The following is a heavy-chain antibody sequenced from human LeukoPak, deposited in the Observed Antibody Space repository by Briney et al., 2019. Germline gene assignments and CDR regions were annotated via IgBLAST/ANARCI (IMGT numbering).Heavy chain of an antibody. Sequence: GASVKVSCKASGYTFTSYGISWVRQAPGQGLEWMGWISAYNGNTNYAQKLQGRVTMTTDTSTSTAYMELRSLRSDDTAVYYCARDGTWAYYYDSSGKGYFDYWGQGTLVTVSS. CDR2: ISAYNGNT. D-gene: IGHD3-22*01. CDR1: GYTFTSYG. J-gene: IGHJ4*02. V-gene: IGHV1-18*01. CDR3: ARDGTWAYYYDSSGKGYFDY.